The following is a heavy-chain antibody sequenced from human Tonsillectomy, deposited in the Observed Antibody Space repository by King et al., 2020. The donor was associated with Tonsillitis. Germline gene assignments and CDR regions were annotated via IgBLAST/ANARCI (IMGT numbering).Heavy chain of an antibody. V-gene: IGHV3-23*04. J-gene: IGHJ6*02. D-gene: IGHD5-12*01. CDR2: ISGSGGTT. Sequence: EWQLVQSGGGLVQPGGSLRLSCAASGFTFSSYAMSWVRQAPGKGLEWVSAISGSGGTTYYADSVKGRFTISRDNSKNTLYLQMNSLRAEDTAVYYCAKDLFSSGYDTMDYYYGLDVWGQGTTVTVSS. CDR3: AKDLFSSGYDTMDYYYGLDV. CDR1: GFTFSSYA.